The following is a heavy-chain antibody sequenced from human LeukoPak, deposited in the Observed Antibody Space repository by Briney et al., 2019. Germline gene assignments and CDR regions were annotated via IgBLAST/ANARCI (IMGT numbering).Heavy chain of an antibody. J-gene: IGHJ3*02. CDR1: GYTFTAYY. CDR3: AREGAIDSGSYYAFDI. Sequence: ASVTVSCKASGYTFTAYYMHWVRQAPGQGLEWMGRINPNSGGTYYAQKFQGRVTMTRDTSISTAYMELSRLRSDDTAVYYCAREGAIDSGSYYAFDIWGQGSMVTVSS. D-gene: IGHD1-26*01. CDR2: INPNSGGT. V-gene: IGHV1-2*06.